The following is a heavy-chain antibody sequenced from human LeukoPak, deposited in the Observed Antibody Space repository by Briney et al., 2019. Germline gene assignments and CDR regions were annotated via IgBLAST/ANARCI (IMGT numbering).Heavy chain of an antibody. D-gene: IGHD6-13*01. CDR1: GFTVDSNY. Sequence: GGSLRLSCAASGFTVDSNYMSGVRQAPGKGLEWVSLIYTGGSTYYADSVRGRFTISRDNSKNTLYLQMNSLSPEDTAVYYCARGFGKAAANVFGGYTMDVWGQGTTVTVSS. CDR3: ARGFGKAAANVFGGYTMDV. CDR2: IYTGGST. V-gene: IGHV3-66*02. J-gene: IGHJ6*02.